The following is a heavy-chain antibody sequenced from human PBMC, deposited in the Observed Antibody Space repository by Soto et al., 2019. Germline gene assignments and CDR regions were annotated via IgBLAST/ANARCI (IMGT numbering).Heavy chain of an antibody. CDR1: GFTFSSYS. D-gene: IGHD4-17*01. CDR3: AREEDGDYQYYYGMDV. J-gene: IGHJ6*02. Sequence: EVQLVESGGGLVKPGGSLRLSCAASGFTFSSYSMNWVRQAPGKGLEWVSSISSSSSYIYYADSVKGRFTISRDNAKNSLYLQMNSLRAEDTAVYYCAREEDGDYQYYYGMDVWGQGTMVTVSS. CDR2: ISSSSSYI. V-gene: IGHV3-21*01.